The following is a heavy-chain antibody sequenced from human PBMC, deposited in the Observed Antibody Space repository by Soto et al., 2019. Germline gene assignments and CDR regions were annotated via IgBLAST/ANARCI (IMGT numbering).Heavy chain of an antibody. CDR1: GYTFTSYD. Sequence: GASVKVSCKASGYTFTSYDINWVRQATGQGLEWMGWMNPNSGNTGYAQKFQGRVTMTRNTSISTAYMELSSLRADDTAVYYCVKGEYYYDSSGYYPFDYWGQGTLVTVSS. CDR2: MNPNSGNT. J-gene: IGHJ4*02. D-gene: IGHD3-22*01. CDR3: VKGEYYYDSSGYYPFDY. V-gene: IGHV1-8*01.